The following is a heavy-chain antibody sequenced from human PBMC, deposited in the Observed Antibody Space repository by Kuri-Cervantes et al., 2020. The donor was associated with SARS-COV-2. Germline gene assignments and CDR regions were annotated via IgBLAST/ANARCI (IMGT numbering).Heavy chain of an antibody. V-gene: IGHV1-2*02. D-gene: IGHD3-22*01. Sequence: ASVKVSCKASGYTFTGYYMHWVRQAPGQGLEWMGWINPNSGGTNYAQKFQGRVTMTEDTSTSTAYMELRSLRSDDTAVYYCARWKDYYDSSGHSSDLGYWGQGTLVTVSS. CDR1: GYTFTGYY. CDR3: ARWKDYYDSSGHSSDLGY. CDR2: INPNSGGT. J-gene: IGHJ4*02.